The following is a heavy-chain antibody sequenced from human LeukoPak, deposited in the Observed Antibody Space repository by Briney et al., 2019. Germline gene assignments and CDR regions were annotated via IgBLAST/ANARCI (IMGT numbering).Heavy chain of an antibody. J-gene: IGHJ4*02. Sequence: SETLSLTCTVSGVSISSYYWSWIRQPPGKGLEWIGYIYYSGCTDYNPSLKSRVTMSVATSKNQFSLRLSSVTAADTAVYHCARLGRSGYYFDYWGQGLPVTVSS. CDR1: GVSISSYY. CDR3: ARLGRSGYYFDY. CDR2: IYYSGCT. V-gene: IGHV4-59*01. D-gene: IGHD3-22*01.